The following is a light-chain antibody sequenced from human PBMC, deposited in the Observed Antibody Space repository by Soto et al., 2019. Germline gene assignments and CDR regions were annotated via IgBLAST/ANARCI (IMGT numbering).Light chain of an antibody. J-gene: IGLJ1*01. V-gene: IGLV2-14*01. Sequence: QSALTQPASVSGSPGPSSTISCTGTSSDVGGYIYVSWYRQHPGKAPKPIIYEVSNRPSGVSNRFSGSKSGNTASLTISGLQAEDEADYYCSSYTSMTTLVFGTGTKVTVL. CDR1: SSDVGGYIY. CDR2: EVS. CDR3: SSYTSMTTLV.